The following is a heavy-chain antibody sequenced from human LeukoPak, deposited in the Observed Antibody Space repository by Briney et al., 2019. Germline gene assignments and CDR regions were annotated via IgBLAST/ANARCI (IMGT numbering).Heavy chain of an antibody. V-gene: IGHV4-61*02. Sequence: SQTLSLTCTVSGGSISSGSYYWSWIRQPAGKGLEWIGRIYTSGSTNYNPSLKNRVTISVDTSKNQFSLKLSSVAAADTAVYYCARTITSTVTTGYFDPWGQGTLVTVSS. CDR2: IYTSGST. J-gene: IGHJ5*02. CDR3: ARTITSTVTTGYFDP. D-gene: IGHD4-17*01. CDR1: GGSISSGSYY.